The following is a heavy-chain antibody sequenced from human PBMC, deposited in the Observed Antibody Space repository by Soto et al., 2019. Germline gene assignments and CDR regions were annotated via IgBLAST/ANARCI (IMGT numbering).Heavy chain of an antibody. J-gene: IGHJ6*02. V-gene: IGHV3-23*01. CDR2: VTGGGHTT. CDR3: ASSSGDLDVYGMDI. D-gene: IGHD3-10*01. CDR1: GFTFSRYA. Sequence: PGGSLRLSCAASGFTFSRYAMSWVRQAPGKGLEWVSTVTGGGHTTYNADSVNGRFTISRDNSKNTLYLQMNNLRAEDTAIYYCASSSGDLDVYGMDIWGPGTTVTGSS.